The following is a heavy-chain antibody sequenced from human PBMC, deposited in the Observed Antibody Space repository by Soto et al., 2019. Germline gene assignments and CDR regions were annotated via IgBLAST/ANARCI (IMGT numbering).Heavy chain of an antibody. CDR3: ARVGVGDPSGWFDP. D-gene: IGHD2-21*02. J-gene: IGHJ5*02. Sequence: ASVKVSCKASGGTFSSYAISWVRQAPGQGLEWMGGIIPIFGTANYAQKFQGRVTITGDTSTSTAYMELSSLRSEDTAVYYCARVGVGDPSGWFDPWGQGTLVTVSS. CDR2: IIPIFGTA. CDR1: GGTFSSYA. V-gene: IGHV1-69*06.